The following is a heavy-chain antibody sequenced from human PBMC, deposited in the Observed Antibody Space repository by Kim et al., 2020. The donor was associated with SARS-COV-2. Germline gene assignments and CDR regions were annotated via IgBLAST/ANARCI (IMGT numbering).Heavy chain of an antibody. CDR1: GYTFTSYG. CDR3: ARGPAPDSSGWYRYAY. Sequence: ASVKVSCKASGYTFTSYGISWVRQAPGQGLEWMGWISAYNGNTNYAQKLQGRVTMTTDTSTSTAYMELRSLRSDDTAVYYCARGPAPDSSGWYRYAYWGQGTLVTVSS. D-gene: IGHD6-19*01. CDR2: ISAYNGNT. J-gene: IGHJ4*02. V-gene: IGHV1-18*01.